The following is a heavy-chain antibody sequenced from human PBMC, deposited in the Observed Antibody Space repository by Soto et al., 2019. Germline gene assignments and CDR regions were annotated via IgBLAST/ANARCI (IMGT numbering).Heavy chain of an antibody. CDR1: GYKFTSYL. D-gene: IGHD6-13*01. Sequence: EVQLVQSGAEVKKPGESLRISCKGSGYKFTSYLSSWVSQMPGKGLECMGRIDPSDSYTNYSPSFQGHVTISADQSICNAYLQWRILKASDSAMYYCARLPLAADCSYSNIWCQGTLVTVSS. CDR3: ARLPLAADCSYSNI. CDR2: IDPSDSYT. V-gene: IGHV5-10-1*01. J-gene: IGHJ4*02.